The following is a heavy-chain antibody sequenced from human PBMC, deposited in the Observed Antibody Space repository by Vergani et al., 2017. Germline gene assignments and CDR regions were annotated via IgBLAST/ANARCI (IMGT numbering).Heavy chain of an antibody. CDR3: ARQILSYCGNDRGYGAAFDI. J-gene: IGHJ3*02. V-gene: IGHV4-38-2*02. Sequence: QVQLQESGPGLVKASETLSLSCIVSGYSITSGYFWGWIRQPPGKGLEWIDSIYYNGRQSNNPSLKSRVTISLDMSNNHFSLRLTSVTAADTAVYYCARQILSYCGNDRGYGAAFDIWGQGTMVTVSS. CDR1: GYSITSGYF. CDR2: IYYNGRQ. D-gene: IGHD2-21*01.